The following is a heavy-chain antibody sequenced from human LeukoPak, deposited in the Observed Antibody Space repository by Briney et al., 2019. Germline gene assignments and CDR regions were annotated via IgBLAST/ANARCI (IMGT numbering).Heavy chain of an antibody. CDR1: GFTFSNYA. CDR2: ISGSGGST. Sequence: QPGGSLRLSCAASGFTFSNYAMTWVRQVPGKGLEWVSSISGSGGSTYYADSVKGRFTISRDKSKNSLYLQMNSLRAEDTAFYYCARDTFDYWGQGTLVTVSS. CDR3: ARDTFDY. V-gene: IGHV3-23*01. J-gene: IGHJ4*02.